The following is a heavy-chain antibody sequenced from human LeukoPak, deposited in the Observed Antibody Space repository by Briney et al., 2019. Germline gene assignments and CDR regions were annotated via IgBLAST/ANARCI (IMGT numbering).Heavy chain of an antibody. J-gene: IGHJ1*01. D-gene: IGHD2-15*01. Sequence: KSSETLSLTCTVSGDSVTSGYWSWIRQPPGKGLEWIGYIYDSGITGYNPSLKSRLTISVDTSNNQFSLNLSSVTAADTAVYYCAGRGHRYSRDWGQGILVTVSS. CDR2: IYDSGIT. CDR3: AGRGHRYSRD. CDR1: GDSVTSGY. V-gene: IGHV4-4*09.